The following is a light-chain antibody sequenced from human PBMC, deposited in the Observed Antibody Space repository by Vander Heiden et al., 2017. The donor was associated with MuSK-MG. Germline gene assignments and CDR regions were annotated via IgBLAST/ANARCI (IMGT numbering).Light chain of an antibody. CDR3: QVWDSSSDVGV. CDR2: YDS. J-gene: IGLJ2*01. Sequence: SYVLTLPPSVSVSPAKTARLPCAGNNIGSKSVNWYQQKPGQAPVLVIYYDSDRPSGIPERFAGSKSGNTATLTISRVEAGDEADYYCQVWDSSSDVGVFGGGTKLTVL. V-gene: IGLV3-21*04. CDR1: NIGSKS.